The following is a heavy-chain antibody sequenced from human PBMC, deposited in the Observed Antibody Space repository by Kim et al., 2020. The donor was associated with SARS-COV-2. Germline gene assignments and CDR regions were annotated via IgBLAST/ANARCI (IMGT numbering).Heavy chain of an antibody. V-gene: IGHV3-23*01. Sequence: GGSLRLSCAASGFTFSRYAMSWVRQAPGKGPEWIAAVNNDGNAYYANSAKGRFTVSRDNNRNTLDLQMNSLTAEDTALYFCAKDHPSSGWPTFDSWGQGTLVTVSS. J-gene: IGHJ4*02. CDR3: AKDHPSSGWPTFDS. CDR1: GFTFSRYA. D-gene: IGHD6-19*01. CDR2: VNNDGNA.